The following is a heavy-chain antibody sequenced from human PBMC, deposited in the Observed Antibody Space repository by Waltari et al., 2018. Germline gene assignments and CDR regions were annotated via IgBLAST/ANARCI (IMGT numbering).Heavy chain of an antibody. Sequence: QVQLQESGPGLVKPPETLSLTCSVSGYSISSGYYWGWIRRPPGKGLEWIAAVFHYGSSFYNPSLKSRLTISVDKSNNQLSLNLNSVTAADTAVYYCARKVSGWTLDAFDIWGRGTMVTVSS. CDR3: ARKVSGWTLDAFDI. J-gene: IGHJ3*02. V-gene: IGHV4-38-2*01. D-gene: IGHD6-19*01. CDR2: VFHYGSS. CDR1: GYSISSGYY.